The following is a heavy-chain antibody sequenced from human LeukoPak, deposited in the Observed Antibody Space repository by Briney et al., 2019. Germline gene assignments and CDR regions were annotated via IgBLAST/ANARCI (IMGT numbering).Heavy chain of an antibody. J-gene: IGHJ4*02. V-gene: IGHV2-5*02. D-gene: IGHD2-21*02. CDR2: IYWDDDK. Sequence: GSGPTLVNPTQTLTLTCTFSGFSLRTSGVGVGWIRQPPGKALEWLSLIYWDDDKRYSPFLKSRLTITKDTSKNQVVLTMTNMDPEDTATYYCAHNLVVTPKVPGISDFWGQGALVTVSS. CDR1: GFSLRTSGVG. CDR3: AHNLVVTPKVPGISDF.